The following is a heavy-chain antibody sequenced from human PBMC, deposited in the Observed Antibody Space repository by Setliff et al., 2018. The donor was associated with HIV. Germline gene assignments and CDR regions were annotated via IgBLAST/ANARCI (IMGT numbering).Heavy chain of an antibody. J-gene: IGHJ4*02. CDR1: GFIFGNYE. CDR3: AKERNPYYYDTSGPPLDY. D-gene: IGHD3-22*01. V-gene: IGHV3-48*03. CDR2: ISSSGTTI. Sequence: PGGSLRLSCVTSGFIFGNYEMNWVRQAPGKGLEWLSYISSSGTTIYYADSVKGRFTISRDNSKNTLYLQMNSLRVEDTAVYYCAKERNPYYYDTSGPPLDYWGQGTLVTSPQ.